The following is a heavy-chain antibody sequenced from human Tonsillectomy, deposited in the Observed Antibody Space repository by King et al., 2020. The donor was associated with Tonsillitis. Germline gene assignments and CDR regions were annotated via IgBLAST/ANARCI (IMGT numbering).Heavy chain of an antibody. J-gene: IGHJ3*02. V-gene: IGHV3-33*08. CDR1: GFTFSSYD. D-gene: IGHD1-26*01. CDR2: IWFDGSNK. Sequence: VQLVESGGGVVQPGRSLRLSCAASGFTFSSYDMHWVRQAPGKGLEWVAVIWFDGSNKYYVDSVKGRFTISRDNSKNTLYLHMNSLRAGDTAVYYCAREYTGSYYDAFDMWGQGTMVTVSS. CDR3: AREYTGSYYDAFDM.